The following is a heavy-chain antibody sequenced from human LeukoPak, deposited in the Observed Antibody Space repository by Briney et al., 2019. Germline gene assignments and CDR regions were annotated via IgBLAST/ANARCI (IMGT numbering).Heavy chain of an antibody. J-gene: IGHJ4*02. CDR2: IYYTGST. V-gene: IGHV4-39*01. Sequence: PSETLSLTCTVSGASISTTSYYGVWVRQPPGKGLEWIGSIYYTGSTNYNPSLKSRVTLSVDTSKNEFSLKLSSVTAADTAVYYCARGRNGDFDYWGQGTLVTVSS. D-gene: IGHD4-17*01. CDR3: ARGRNGDFDY. CDR1: GASISTTSYY.